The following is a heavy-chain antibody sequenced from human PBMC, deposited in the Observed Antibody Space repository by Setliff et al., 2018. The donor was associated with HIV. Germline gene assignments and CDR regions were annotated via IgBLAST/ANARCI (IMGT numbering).Heavy chain of an antibody. CDR1: GFTLSGCW. J-gene: IGHJ5*02. D-gene: IGHD6-13*01. V-gene: IGHV3-21*01. CDR2: ISSSSSYI. Sequence: GGSLRLSCAASGFTLSGCWMHWVRQAPGKGLVWVSSISSSSSYIYYADSVKGRFTISRDNAKNSLYLQMNSLRAEDTAVYYCARNPYSSSWYNWFDPWGQGTLVTVSS. CDR3: ARNPYSSSWYNWFDP.